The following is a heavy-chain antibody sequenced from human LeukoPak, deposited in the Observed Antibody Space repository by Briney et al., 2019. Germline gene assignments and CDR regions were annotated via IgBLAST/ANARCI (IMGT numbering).Heavy chain of an antibody. CDR2: ISYDGSNK. CDR1: GFTFSSYA. CDR3: ARVGPAGIWFGELYYFDY. J-gene: IGHJ4*02. D-gene: IGHD3-10*01. Sequence: GGSLRLSCVASGFTFSSYAMHWVRQAPGRGLEWVAVISYDGSNKYYADSVKGRFTISRDNSKNTLYLQMNSLRAEDTAVYYCARVGPAGIWFGELYYFDYWGQGTLVTVSS. V-gene: IGHV3-30-3*01.